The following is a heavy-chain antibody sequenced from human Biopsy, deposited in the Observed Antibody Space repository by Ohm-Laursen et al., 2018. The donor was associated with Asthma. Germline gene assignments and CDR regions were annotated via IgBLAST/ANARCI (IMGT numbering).Heavy chain of an antibody. Sequence: SVKVSCKASGYTFSNYAISWVRQAPGQGLEWMGWISGYNGDTKFAQNIKGRLSLTTDTSTSTAYMELRSLTSDDTAVYYCVRDKVVVVPGSKGPTDWFDPWGQGTLVTVSS. D-gene: IGHD2-15*01. V-gene: IGHV1-18*04. CDR1: GYTFSNYA. CDR2: ISGYNGDT. J-gene: IGHJ5*02. CDR3: VRDKVVVVPGSKGPTDWFDP.